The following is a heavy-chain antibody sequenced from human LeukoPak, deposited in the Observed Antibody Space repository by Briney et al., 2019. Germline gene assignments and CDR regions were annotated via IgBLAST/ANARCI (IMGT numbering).Heavy chain of an antibody. CDR2: IHYDGSNN. J-gene: IGHJ4*02. D-gene: IGHD6-19*01. CDR3: AREPTYTNSWYTSCDY. V-gene: IGHV3-30*02. CDR1: GFTFSSYA. Sequence: GGSLRLSCAASGFTFSSYAMHWVRQAPGKGLEWVAFIHYDGSNNYYADSVKGRFTISRDNAKSSLYLQMSSLRAEDTAVYYCAREPTYTNSWYTSCDYWGQGTLVTVSS.